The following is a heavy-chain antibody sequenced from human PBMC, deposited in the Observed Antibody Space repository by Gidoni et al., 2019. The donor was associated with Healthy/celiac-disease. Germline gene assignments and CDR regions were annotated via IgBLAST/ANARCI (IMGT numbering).Heavy chain of an antibody. CDR1: GYTFTGYY. CDR2: INPNSGGT. Sequence: QVQLVQSGAAVKKPGASVKVSCKAPGYTFTGYYMHWVRQAPGQGLEWMGWINPNSGGTNYAQKFQGRVTMTRDTSISTAYMELSRLRSDYTAVYYCARGASIYGDYAGAFDYWGQGTLVTVSS. V-gene: IGHV1-2*02. D-gene: IGHD4-17*01. CDR3: ARGASIYGDYAGAFDY. J-gene: IGHJ4*02.